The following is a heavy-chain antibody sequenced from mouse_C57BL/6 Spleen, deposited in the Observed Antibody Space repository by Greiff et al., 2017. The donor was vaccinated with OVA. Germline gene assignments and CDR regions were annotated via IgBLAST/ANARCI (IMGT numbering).Heavy chain of an antibody. CDR2: IYPGDGDT. J-gene: IGHJ2*01. CDR3: AVYGYGYYFDY. D-gene: IGHD2-2*01. Sequence: VQLQQSGPELVKPGASVKISCKASGYAFSSSWMNWVKQRPGKGLEWIGRIYPGDGDTNYNGKFKGKATLTADKSSSTAYMQLSSLTSEDSAVYFCAVYGYGYYFDYWGQGTTLTVSS. CDR1: GYAFSSSW. V-gene: IGHV1-82*01.